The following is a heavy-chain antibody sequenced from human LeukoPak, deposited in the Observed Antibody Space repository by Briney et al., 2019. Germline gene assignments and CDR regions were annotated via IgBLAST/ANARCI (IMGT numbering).Heavy chain of an antibody. CDR2: IYYSGST. V-gene: IGHV4-39*07. CDR1: GGSISSSSSY. CDR3: ARDRYCGGDCQYFDY. Sequence: SETLSLTCTVSGGSISSSSSYWGWIRQPPGKGLEWIGSIYYSGSTYYNPSLKSRVTISVDTSKNQFSLKLSSVTAADTAVYYCARDRYCGGDCQYFDYWGQGTLVTVSS. D-gene: IGHD2-21*02. J-gene: IGHJ4*02.